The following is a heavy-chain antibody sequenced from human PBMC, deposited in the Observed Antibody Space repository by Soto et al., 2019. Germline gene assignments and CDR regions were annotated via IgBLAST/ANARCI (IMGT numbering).Heavy chain of an antibody. J-gene: IGHJ6*01. CDR3: ARGSQYIPRRPYYYGMDV. CDR2: IIPIFGTA. D-gene: IGHD6-6*01. Sequence: QVQLVQSGAEVKKPGSSVKVSCKASGGTFSSYAISWVRQAPGQGLEWMGGIIPIFGTANYAQKFQGRVTITADESTSTAYMELSSLRSEDTAVYYCARGSQYIPRRPYYYGMDVWGQGTTVTVSS. CDR1: GGTFSSYA. V-gene: IGHV1-69*12.